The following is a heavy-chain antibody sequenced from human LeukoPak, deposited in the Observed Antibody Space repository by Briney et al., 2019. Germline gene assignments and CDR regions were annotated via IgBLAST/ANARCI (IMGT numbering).Heavy chain of an antibody. CDR3: AKDRPVFQWLGPFDY. Sequence: GGSLRLSCAASGFTFRSYGMHWVRQAPGKGLEWVALTSYDGSNKKYADSVKGRFTVSRDNSKNTLYLQMNSLRPEDTAVYYCAKDRPVFQWLGPFDYWGQGTLVTVSS. J-gene: IGHJ4*02. CDR2: TSYDGSNK. CDR1: GFTFRSYG. D-gene: IGHD6-19*01. V-gene: IGHV3-30*18.